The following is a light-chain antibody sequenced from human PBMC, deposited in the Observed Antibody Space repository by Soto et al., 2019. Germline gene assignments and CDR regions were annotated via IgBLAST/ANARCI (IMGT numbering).Light chain of an antibody. CDR3: QQYDNLPLT. Sequence: DIQMTQCPSSLSASVGYRVTITCQASQDISNYLNWYQQKPGQAPKLLIYDASNLETGVPSRFSGSGSGTDFTFTISSLQPEDIATYYCQQYDNLPLTFGGGTKVDIK. J-gene: IGKJ4*01. V-gene: IGKV1-33*01. CDR1: QDISNY. CDR2: DAS.